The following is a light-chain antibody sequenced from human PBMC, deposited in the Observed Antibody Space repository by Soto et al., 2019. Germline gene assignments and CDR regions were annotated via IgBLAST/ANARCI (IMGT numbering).Light chain of an antibody. J-gene: IGKJ4*01. CDR1: QGVSSN. CDR2: GAS. CDR3: QQYNDSPPA. Sequence: ETVMTQSPATLSLSPGERATLSCRASQGVSSNLVWYQQKPGQAPRFLIYGASTRATGIPARFRGSGSGTEFTLTIDSLQSEDFAVYYCQQYNDSPPAFGGGTKVEIK. V-gene: IGKV3-15*01.